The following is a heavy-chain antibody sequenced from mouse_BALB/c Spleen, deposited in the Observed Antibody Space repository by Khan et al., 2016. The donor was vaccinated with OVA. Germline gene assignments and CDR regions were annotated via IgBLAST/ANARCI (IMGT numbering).Heavy chain of an antibody. Sequence: QVQLKQSGPGLVAPSQSLSITCTISGFSLTNYGVHWVRQPPGKGLEWLVVIWSDGSTTYNSALKSRLTISKDNSKRQVFLKMNSLQTDDTGMHFCARQPYYHYNIMDYWGQGTSVTVSS. CDR3: ARQPYYHYNIMDY. CDR1: GFSLTNYG. J-gene: IGHJ4*01. V-gene: IGHV2-6-1*01. CDR2: IWSDGST. D-gene: IGHD2-10*01.